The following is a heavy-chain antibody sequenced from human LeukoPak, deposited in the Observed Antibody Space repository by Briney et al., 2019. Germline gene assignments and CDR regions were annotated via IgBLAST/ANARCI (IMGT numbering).Heavy chain of an antibody. J-gene: IGHJ6*03. CDR3: AKDTGNGSGSYYKGYYYYMDV. CDR1: GFTFDDYA. Sequence: GGSLRLSCAASGFTFDDYAMHWVRQAPGKGLEWVSGISWNSGSIGYADSVKGRFTISRDNAKNSLYLQMNSLRAEDTALYYCAKDTGNGSGSYYKGYYYYMDVWGKGTTVTISS. V-gene: IGHV3-9*01. CDR2: ISWNSGSI. D-gene: IGHD3-10*01.